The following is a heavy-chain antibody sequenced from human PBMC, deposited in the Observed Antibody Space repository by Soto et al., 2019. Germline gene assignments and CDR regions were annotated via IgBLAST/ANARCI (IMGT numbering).Heavy chain of an antibody. CDR1: GGTFSSYA. Sequence: QVQLVQSGAEVKKPGSSVKVSCKASGGTFSSYAISWVRQAPGQGLEWMGGIIPIFGTANYAQKFQGRVTITADEATSTAYMELSSLRSEDTAVYYCARDPGYCSGGSGRYYYYYGMDVWGQGTTVTVSS. CDR3: ARDPGYCSGGSGRYYYYYGMDV. J-gene: IGHJ6*02. D-gene: IGHD2-15*01. V-gene: IGHV1-69*01. CDR2: IIPIFGTA.